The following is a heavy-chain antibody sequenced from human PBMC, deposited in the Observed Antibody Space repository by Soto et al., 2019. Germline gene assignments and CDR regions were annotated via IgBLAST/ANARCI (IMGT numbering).Heavy chain of an antibody. CDR3: EHRPPSVLYDDY. Sequence: SGPTLVNPPQTLTLTCTFSGFSLSTSGVAVGCIRQPPGKALEWLALIYWNDDKRYSPSLKSRLTITKDTSKNQVVLTMTNMETVYTATYFCEHRPPSVLYDDYWGQGSLVTVS. CDR1: GFSLSTSGVA. J-gene: IGHJ4*02. D-gene: IGHD2-2*02. V-gene: IGHV2-5*01. CDR2: IYWNDDK.